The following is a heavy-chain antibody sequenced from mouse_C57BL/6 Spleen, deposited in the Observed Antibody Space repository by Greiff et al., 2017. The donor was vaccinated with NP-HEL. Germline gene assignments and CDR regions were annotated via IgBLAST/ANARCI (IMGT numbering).Heavy chain of an antibody. Sequence: EVKLVESGPELVKPGASVKMSCKASGYTFTDYNMHWVKQSHGKSLEWIGYINPNNGGTSYNQKFKGKATLTVNKSSSTAYMELRSLTSEDSAVYYCASIYYYGSRYFDVWGTGTTVTVSS. CDR2: INPNNGGT. CDR3: ASIYYYGSRYFDV. D-gene: IGHD1-1*01. V-gene: IGHV1-22*01. CDR1: GYTFTDYN. J-gene: IGHJ1*03.